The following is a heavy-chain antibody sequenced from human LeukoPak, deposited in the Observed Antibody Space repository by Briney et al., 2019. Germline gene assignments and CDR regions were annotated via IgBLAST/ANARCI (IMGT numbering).Heavy chain of an antibody. J-gene: IGHJ3*01. D-gene: IGHD4-17*01. CDR3: GKDPNGEYVGAFDF. Sequence: GGSLRLSCAASGFTFSDYALIWVRQAPGKGLEWISAIRGTGGTTYYADSVKGRCTISRDNSRSTVYLQMNSLRAEDTALYFCGKDPNGEYVGAFDFWGPGTMVTVSS. V-gene: IGHV3-23*01. CDR2: IRGTGGTT. CDR1: GFTFSDYA.